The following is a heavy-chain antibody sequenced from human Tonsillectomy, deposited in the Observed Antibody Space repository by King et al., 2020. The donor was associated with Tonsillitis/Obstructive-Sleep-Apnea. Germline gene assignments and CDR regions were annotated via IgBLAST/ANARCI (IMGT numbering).Heavy chain of an antibody. Sequence: VQLVDSGGGLVQPGGSLRLSCAASGFTFSSYAMSWVRQAPGKGLEWVSAISNSGRSTYYADSVKGRFTISRDNSKNTLYLQMNSLRAEDTAVYYCAKAPVWFGELSPNWFDPWGQGTLVTVSS. J-gene: IGHJ5*02. CDR3: AKAPVWFGELSPNWFDP. CDR2: ISNSGRST. CDR1: GFTFSSYA. D-gene: IGHD3-10*01. V-gene: IGHV3-23*04.